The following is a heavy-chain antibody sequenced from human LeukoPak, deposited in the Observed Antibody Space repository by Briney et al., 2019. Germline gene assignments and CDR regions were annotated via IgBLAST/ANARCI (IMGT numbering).Heavy chain of an antibody. Sequence: SETLSLTCAVYGGSFSGYYWSWIRQPPGKGLEWIGEINHSGSTNYNPSLKSRVTISVDTSKNQFSLKLSSVTAADTAVYYCARGHRFLYYYGSGSPSYFDYWGQGTLVTVSS. D-gene: IGHD3-10*01. CDR1: GGSFSGYY. J-gene: IGHJ4*02. V-gene: IGHV4-34*01. CDR3: ARGHRFLYYYGSGSPSYFDY. CDR2: INHSGST.